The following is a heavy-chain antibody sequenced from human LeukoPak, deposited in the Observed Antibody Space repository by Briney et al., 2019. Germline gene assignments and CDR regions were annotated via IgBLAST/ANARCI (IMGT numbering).Heavy chain of an antibody. Sequence: SETLSLTCTVSGGSISSYYWSWIRQPPGKGLEWIGYIYYSGSTSYNPSLKSRVTISVDTSKNQFSLKLSSVTAADTAMYYCARIAYSSSHLDYWGQGTLVTVSS. CDR1: GGSISSYY. J-gene: IGHJ4*02. V-gene: IGHV4-59*01. CDR2: IYYSGST. CDR3: ARIAYSSSHLDY. D-gene: IGHD6-13*01.